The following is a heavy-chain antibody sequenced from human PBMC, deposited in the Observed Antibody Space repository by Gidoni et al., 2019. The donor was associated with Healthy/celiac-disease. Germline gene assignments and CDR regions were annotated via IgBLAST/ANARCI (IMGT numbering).Heavy chain of an antibody. Sequence: QVQLVQSGAEVKKPGSSVKVSCKASGGTFSSYAISSVRQAPGQGLEWMGGIIPIFGTANYAQKFQGRVTITADESTSTAYMELSSLRSEDTAVYYCARFGGTYDILTGYDYYYYGMDVWGQGTTVTVSS. J-gene: IGHJ6*02. V-gene: IGHV1-69*01. D-gene: IGHD3-9*01. CDR1: GGTFSSYA. CDR3: ARFGGTYDILTGYDYYYYGMDV. CDR2: IIPIFGTA.